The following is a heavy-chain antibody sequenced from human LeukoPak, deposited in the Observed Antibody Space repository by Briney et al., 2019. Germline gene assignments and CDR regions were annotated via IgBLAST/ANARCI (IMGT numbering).Heavy chain of an antibody. V-gene: IGHV1-18*01. CDR3: ARLFIAYMGTTGTTAHHAFDI. Sequence: ASVKVSCKASGYTFTSYGISWVRQAHGQGLEWMGWISAYNGNTNYAQKFQGRVTITADESTSTAYMELSSLRSEDTAVYYCARLFIAYMGTTGTTAHHAFDIWGQGTMVTVSS. D-gene: IGHD1-1*01. J-gene: IGHJ3*02. CDR2: ISAYNGNT. CDR1: GYTFTSYG.